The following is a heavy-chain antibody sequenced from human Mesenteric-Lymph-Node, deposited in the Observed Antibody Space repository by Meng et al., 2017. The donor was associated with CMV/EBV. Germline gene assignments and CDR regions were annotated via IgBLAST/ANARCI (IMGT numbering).Heavy chain of an antibody. D-gene: IGHD6-13*01. CDR3: ARGRAAASRSPYYYYYYGMDV. V-gene: IGHV3-7*01. J-gene: IGHJ6*02. CDR2: INQDGSSK. CDR1: GFTFNNYW. Sequence: GGSLRLSCTTSGFTFNNYWMSWIRQAPGKGLEWVANINQDGSSKDYVDSVKGRFAISRDNAKNSLYLQMNSLRAEDTAVYYCARGRAAASRSPYYYYYYGMDVWGQGTTVTVSS.